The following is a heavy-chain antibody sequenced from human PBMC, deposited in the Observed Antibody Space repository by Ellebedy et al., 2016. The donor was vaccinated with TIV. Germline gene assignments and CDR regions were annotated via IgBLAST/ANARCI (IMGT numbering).Heavy chain of an antibody. CDR2: ISYDGSNI. Sequence: GESLKISCAASGFTFSSSTMHWVRQTPGKGLEWVTIISYDGSNIYYADSVKGRFTISRDDSKNTLYLQMNSLRAEDTALYYCAKDVFGSGSHFDYWGQGTLVTVSA. J-gene: IGHJ4*02. D-gene: IGHD3-10*01. V-gene: IGHV3-30-3*01. CDR1: GFTFSSST. CDR3: AKDVFGSGSHFDY.